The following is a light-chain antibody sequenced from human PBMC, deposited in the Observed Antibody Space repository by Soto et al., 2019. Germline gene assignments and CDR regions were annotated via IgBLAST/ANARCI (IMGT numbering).Light chain of an antibody. CDR3: CSYAGSSTSVI. Sequence: QSVLTQPASVSGSPGQSITISCTGTSSDVGSYNIVSWYQQHPGKAPKLMICEGSKRPSGVSNRFSGSKSGNTASLTISGLQAEDEADYYCCSYAGSSTSVIFGGGTKLTVL. CDR2: EGS. CDR1: SSDVGSYNI. V-gene: IGLV2-23*01. J-gene: IGLJ2*01.